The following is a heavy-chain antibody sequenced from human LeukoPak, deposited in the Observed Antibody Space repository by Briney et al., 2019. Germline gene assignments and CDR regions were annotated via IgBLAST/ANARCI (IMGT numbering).Heavy chain of an antibody. Sequence: PGGSLRLSCAASGFTFSSYWMHWVRQAPGKGLVWVSRINSDGSSTSYADSVKGRFTISRDNAKNTLYLQMNSLRAEDTAVYYCARLDSSGYPLRDYFDYWGQGTLVTVSS. D-gene: IGHD3-22*01. J-gene: IGHJ4*02. V-gene: IGHV3-74*01. CDR2: INSDGSST. CDR3: ARLDSSGYPLRDYFDY. CDR1: GFTFSSYW.